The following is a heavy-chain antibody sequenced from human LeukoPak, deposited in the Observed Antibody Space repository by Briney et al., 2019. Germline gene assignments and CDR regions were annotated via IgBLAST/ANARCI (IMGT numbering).Heavy chain of an antibody. J-gene: IGHJ6*04. CDR3: AELGITMIGGV. CDR2: IQYNGRNK. Sequence: PGGSLRLSCAASGFRFSSNGMHWVRQAPGKGLEWVAFIQYNGRNKYYADSVKGRFTISRDNAKNSLYLQMNSLRAEDTAVYYCAELGITMIGGVWGKGTTVTISS. V-gene: IGHV3-30*02. D-gene: IGHD3-10*02. CDR1: GFRFSSNG.